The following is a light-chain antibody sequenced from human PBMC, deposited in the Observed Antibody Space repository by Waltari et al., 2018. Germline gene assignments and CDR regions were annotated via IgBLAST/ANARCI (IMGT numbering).Light chain of an antibody. V-gene: IGKV4-1*01. Sequence: DIVMTQSPDSLAVSLCERATIDFKSSQSILYNPDKRNYLNWLQQKPGQPPKLLIYWASIRESGVPDRFNGSGSGTHFTLTINNLQAEDVAVYYCQQCLGPPFTFGGGTKVEI. CDR1: QSILYNPDKRNY. CDR3: QQCLGPPFT. J-gene: IGKJ4*01. CDR2: WAS.